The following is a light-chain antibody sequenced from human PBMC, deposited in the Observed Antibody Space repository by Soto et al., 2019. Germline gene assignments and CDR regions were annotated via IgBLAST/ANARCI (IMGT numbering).Light chain of an antibody. CDR1: SSNLGTGYD. J-gene: IGLJ3*02. CDR2: GNI. V-gene: IGLV1-40*01. CDR3: QSYDSSLVAWV. Sequence: QSVSTQPPSVSRAPGQRVPIPCTGNSSNLGTGYDVNWYQQLPQTAPKLLIYGNINRPSGVPDRFAGSKSGTSASLAITGIQSEDEADYFCQSYDSSLVAWVFGGGTKLTVL.